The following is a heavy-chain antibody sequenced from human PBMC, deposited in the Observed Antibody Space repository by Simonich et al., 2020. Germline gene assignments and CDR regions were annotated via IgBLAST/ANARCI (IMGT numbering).Heavy chain of an antibody. CDR3: ARARGDSSSWYFDY. J-gene: IGHJ4*02. CDR1: GFTFSSYS. CDR2: ISSSSSDI. Sequence: EVQLVESGGGLVKPGGSLRLSCAASGFTFSSYSMNWVRQAPGKGLGWVSSISSSSSDINYADSVKGRFTISRDNAKNSLYLQMNSLRAEDTAVYYCARARGDSSSWYFDYWGQGTLVTVSS. D-gene: IGHD6-13*01. V-gene: IGHV3-21*01.